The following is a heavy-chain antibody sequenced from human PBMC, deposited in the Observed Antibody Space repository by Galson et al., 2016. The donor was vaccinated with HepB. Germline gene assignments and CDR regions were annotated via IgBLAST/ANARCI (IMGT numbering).Heavy chain of an antibody. V-gene: IGHV4-59*02. CDR3: ARVPPDTASGFFDL. CDR1: GGSVSSYY. CDR2: IYYSGST. D-gene: IGHD5-18*01. Sequence: TLSLTCTVSGGSVSSYYWSWIRQPPGKGLEWIGFIYYSGSTNYNPSLKSRVTISVDTFKNQFSLKLSSVTAADTAVYYCARVPPDTASGFFDLWGRGTLVTVSS. J-gene: IGHJ2*01.